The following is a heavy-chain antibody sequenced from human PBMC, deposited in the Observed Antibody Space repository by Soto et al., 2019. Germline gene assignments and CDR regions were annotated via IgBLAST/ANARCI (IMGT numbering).Heavy chain of an antibody. CDR2: ISYDGSNK. V-gene: IGHV3-30*18. Sequence: QVQLVESGGGVVQPGRSLRLSCAASGFTFSSYGMHWVRQAPGKGLEWVAVISYDGSNKYYADSVKGRFTISRDNSKNTLYLPMNRLRGEDPGVYLCANPGFYGFWGGGPDHWGQGNLVTVSS. D-gene: IGHD3-3*01. CDR1: GFTFSSYG. J-gene: IGHJ4*02. CDR3: ANPGFYGFWGGGPDH.